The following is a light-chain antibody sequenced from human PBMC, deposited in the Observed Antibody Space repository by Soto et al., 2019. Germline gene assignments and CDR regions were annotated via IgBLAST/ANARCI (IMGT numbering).Light chain of an antibody. J-gene: IGKJ4*01. Sequence: EIVLTQSPGTLSLSPGERATLSCRASQSVSSSYLAWYQQKPGQAPRLLIYGASSQATGIPDRFSGSGSGTDFTLTISRLEPEDFAVYYCQQYGSSPFTFGGGTKVEIK. CDR2: GAS. V-gene: IGKV3-20*01. CDR1: QSVSSSY. CDR3: QQYGSSPFT.